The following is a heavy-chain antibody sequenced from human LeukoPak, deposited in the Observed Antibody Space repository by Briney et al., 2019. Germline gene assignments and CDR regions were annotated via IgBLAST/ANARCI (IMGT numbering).Heavy chain of an antibody. CDR1: GYTFTGYY. D-gene: IGHD3-22*01. CDR2: INPNSGGT. J-gene: IGHJ4*02. CDR3: ARGTYYYDSSCYYHLPGY. V-gene: IGHV1-2*02. Sequence: ASVKVSCKASGYTFTGYYMHWVRQAPGQGLEWMGWINPNSGGTNYAQKFQGRVTMTRDTSISTAYMELSRLRSDDTAVYYCARGTYYYDSSCYYHLPGYWGQGTLVTVSS.